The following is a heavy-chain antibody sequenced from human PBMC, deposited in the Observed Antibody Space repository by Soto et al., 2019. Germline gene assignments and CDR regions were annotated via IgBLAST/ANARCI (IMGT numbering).Heavy chain of an antibody. D-gene: IGHD2-2*01. CDR3: GRVMIGTSRHTDSDY. Sequence: SETLSLTCSVSGASISSRDYYWGWIRQTPGRGLEWIGNIDYNGVTYYNPSLKSRVTVSKDTSKNQFSLKVASVTAADTAIYYCGRVMIGTSRHTDSDYWGQGTQVTVSS. CDR1: GASISSRDYY. CDR2: IDYNGVT. V-gene: IGHV4-39*01. J-gene: IGHJ4*02.